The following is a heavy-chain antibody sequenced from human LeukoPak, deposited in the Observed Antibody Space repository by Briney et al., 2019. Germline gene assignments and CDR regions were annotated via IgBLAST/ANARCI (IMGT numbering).Heavy chain of an antibody. V-gene: IGHV1-69*04. J-gene: IGHJ5*02. Sequence: SVKVSCKASGYTFTSYDINWVRQAPGQGLEWMGRIIPILGIANYAQKFQGRVTITADKSTSTAYMELSSLRSEDTAVYYCAREGTIHYYDSSGYKNWFDPWGQGTLVTVSS. CDR3: AREGTIHYYDSSGYKNWFDP. CDR2: IIPILGIA. D-gene: IGHD3-22*01. CDR1: GYTFTSYD.